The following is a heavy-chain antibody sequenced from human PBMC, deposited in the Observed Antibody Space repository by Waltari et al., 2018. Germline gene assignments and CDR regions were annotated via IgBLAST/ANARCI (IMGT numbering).Heavy chain of an antibody. CDR3: ARRAVAAYFDY. CDR2: IGGSSGST. CDR1: GGSISRGYY. J-gene: IGHJ4*02. Sequence: QVQLQESGPGLVKPSETLSLTCAVSGGSISRGYYWSWIRQPPGKGLEWIGYIGGSSGSTYYNPSLKSRVTISKDTSKNQFSLKLSSVTAADTAVYYCARRAVAAYFDYWGQGVLVTVSS. V-gene: IGHV4-38-2*01. D-gene: IGHD6-13*01.